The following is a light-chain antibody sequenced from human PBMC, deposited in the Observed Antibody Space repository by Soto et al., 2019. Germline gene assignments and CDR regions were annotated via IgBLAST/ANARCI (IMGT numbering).Light chain of an antibody. CDR1: QSISSSY. J-gene: IGKJ1*01. V-gene: IGKV3-20*01. CDR3: QQDGSSSWT. Sequence: EIVLTQSPGTLSLSPGKRATLSCRASQSISSSYLAWYQQRPGQAPRLLIYGASSRATGIPDRFSGSGSGTEFTLTISILEPEDFAVYYCQQDGSSSWTFGHGTKV. CDR2: GAS.